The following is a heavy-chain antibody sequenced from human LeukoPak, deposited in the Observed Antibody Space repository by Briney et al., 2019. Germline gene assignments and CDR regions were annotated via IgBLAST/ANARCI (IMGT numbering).Heavy chain of an antibody. CDR2: INPNSGGT. V-gene: IGHV1-2*02. CDR3: ARDRGQQLASDS. CDR1: GYTFTGYY. D-gene: IGHD6-13*01. J-gene: IGHJ4*02. Sequence: ASVKVSCKASGYTFTGYYIHWVRQAPGQGLEWMGWINPNSGGTNYAQKFQGRVTMTRDTSISTAYMELSGLRSDDTAVYYCARDRGQQLASDSWGQGTLVTVSS.